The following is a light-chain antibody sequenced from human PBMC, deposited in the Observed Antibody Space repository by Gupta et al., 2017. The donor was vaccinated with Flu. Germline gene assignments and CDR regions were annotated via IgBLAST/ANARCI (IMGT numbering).Light chain of an antibody. Sequence: QSALTQPPSASGSPGQSVAISCIGTSSDIGNNYNFVSWSQQHPDKAPRLLIYEVNKRPSGVPDRFSGSKSGNTASLTVSGLQPEDEAHYYCSSYETSDSVVFGGGTKLTVL. CDR1: SSDIGNNYNF. CDR2: EVN. J-gene: IGLJ2*01. CDR3: SSYETSDSVV. V-gene: IGLV2-8*01.